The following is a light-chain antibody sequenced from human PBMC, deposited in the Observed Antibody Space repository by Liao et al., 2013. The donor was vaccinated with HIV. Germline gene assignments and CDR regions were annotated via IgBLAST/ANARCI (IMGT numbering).Light chain of an antibody. Sequence: SYELTQPPSVSVSPGQTASITCSGDKLGDKYACWYQQKAGQSPLLVIYQDNLRPSGIPERFSGSNSGNTATLTISGTQAMDEADYYCQAWDSSTFNYVFGTGTKVTVL. CDR1: KLGDKY. CDR3: QAWDSSTFNYV. J-gene: IGLJ1*01. V-gene: IGLV3-1*01. CDR2: QDN.